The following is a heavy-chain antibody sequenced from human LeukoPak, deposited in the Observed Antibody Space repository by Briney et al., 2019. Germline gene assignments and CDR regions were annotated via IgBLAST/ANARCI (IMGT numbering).Heavy chain of an antibody. CDR2: INPSGGST. Sequence: ASVKVSCKASGYTFTSYYMHWVRQAPGQGLEWMGIINPSGGSTSYAQKFQGRVTMTRDTSTSTVYMELSSLRSEDTAVYYCARGLRYYYEFGAAANDYWGQGTLVTVSS. D-gene: IGHD3-10*01. CDR3: ARGLRYYYEFGAAANDY. CDR1: GYTFTSYY. V-gene: IGHV1-46*01. J-gene: IGHJ4*02.